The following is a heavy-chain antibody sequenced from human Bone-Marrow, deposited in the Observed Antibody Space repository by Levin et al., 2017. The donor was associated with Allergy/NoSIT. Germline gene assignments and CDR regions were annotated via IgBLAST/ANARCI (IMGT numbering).Heavy chain of an antibody. CDR1: GFTFSNYA. CDR2: ISYDGNNK. V-gene: IGHV3-30-3*01. J-gene: IGHJ3*02. CDR3: ARDSTRNPISIIDAFDI. D-gene: IGHD1-14*01. Sequence: AGGSLRLSCAASGFTFSNYAMHWVRQAPGKGLEWVAVISYDGNNKYYADSVKGRFTISRDNSKNTLFLHMNSLRSEDTTVYYCARDSTRNPISIIDAFDIWGQGTMVTVSS.